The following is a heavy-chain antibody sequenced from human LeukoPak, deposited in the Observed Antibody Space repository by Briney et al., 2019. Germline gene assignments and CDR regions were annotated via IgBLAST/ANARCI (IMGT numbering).Heavy chain of an antibody. CDR3: AGNSGYSYGHGWYFDL. J-gene: IGHJ2*01. CDR1: GGTFSTYA. V-gene: IGHV1-69*06. D-gene: IGHD5-18*01. Sequence: RASVKVSCKASGGTFSTYAISWVRQAPGQGLEWMGGIIPIFGTTNYAQKFQGRVTITADKSTTTVYMELSSLRSEDTAVYYCAGNSGYSYGHGWYFDLWGRGTLVTVSS. CDR2: IIPIFGTT.